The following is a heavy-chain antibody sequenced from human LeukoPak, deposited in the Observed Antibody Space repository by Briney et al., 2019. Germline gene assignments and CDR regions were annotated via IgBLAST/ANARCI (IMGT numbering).Heavy chain of an antibody. J-gene: IGHJ4*02. Sequence: PGGSLRLSCAASGFTFSSYWMSWVRQAPRKGLAWVANIKQDGSEKYYVDSVKGRFTISRDNAKNSLYLQMNSLRAEDTAVYYCARVQGLAEASTVAYWGQRTLVTVSS. CDR2: IKQDGSEK. CDR1: GFTFSSYW. CDR3: ARVQGLAEASTVAY. V-gene: IGHV3-7*01. D-gene: IGHD6-13*01.